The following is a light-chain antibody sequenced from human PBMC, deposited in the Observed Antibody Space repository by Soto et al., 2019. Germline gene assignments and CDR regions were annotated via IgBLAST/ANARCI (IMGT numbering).Light chain of an antibody. CDR2: DAS. Sequence: DIVLTQSPGTLSLSPGERATLSCRASQSVNSDLAWYQQKPGQAPRLLIYDASNRATGIPARFSGSGSGTDFTLTISSLEPEDFAVYYCQQRSNWPPSITVGQGTRLEIK. CDR3: QQRSNWPPSIT. CDR1: QSVNSD. V-gene: IGKV3-11*01. J-gene: IGKJ5*01.